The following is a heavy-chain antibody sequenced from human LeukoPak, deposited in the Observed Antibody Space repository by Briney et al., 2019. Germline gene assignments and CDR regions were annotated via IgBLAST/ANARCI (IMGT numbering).Heavy chain of an antibody. Sequence: QPGGSLRLSCAVSGFSVTNNYMSWVRQAPGKGLEWVGFIRSKAYGGTTEYAASVKGRFTISRDDSKSIAYLQMNSLKTEGTAVYYCTSPPGYSSSWDYYFDYWGQGTLVTVSS. CDR1: GFSVTNNY. J-gene: IGHJ4*02. V-gene: IGHV3-49*04. D-gene: IGHD6-13*01. CDR3: TSPPGYSSSWDYYFDY. CDR2: IRSKAYGGTT.